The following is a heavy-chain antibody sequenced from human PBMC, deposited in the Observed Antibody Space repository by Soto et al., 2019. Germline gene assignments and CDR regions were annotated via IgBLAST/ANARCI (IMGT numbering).Heavy chain of an antibody. J-gene: IGHJ6*02. Sequence: QVQLQQWGAGLLKPSETLSLTCAVYGGSFSGYYWSWIRQPPGKGLEWIGEINHSGSTNYNPSLKSRVTISVDTSKNQFSLKLSSVTAADTAVYYCARGKAVAGTVTYYYYYGMDVWGQGTTVTVSS. CDR2: INHSGST. D-gene: IGHD6-19*01. CDR1: GGSFSGYY. V-gene: IGHV4-34*01. CDR3: ARGKAVAGTVTYYYYYGMDV.